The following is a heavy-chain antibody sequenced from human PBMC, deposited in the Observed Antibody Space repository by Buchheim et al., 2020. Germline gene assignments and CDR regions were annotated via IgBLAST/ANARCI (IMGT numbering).Heavy chain of an antibody. CDR2: ISGSGSVI. J-gene: IGHJ5*02. V-gene: IGHV3-48*04. D-gene: IGHD6-13*01. CDR1: GFTFRIEN. Sequence: EVRLVESGGGLFQPGRSLRLSCAASGFTFRIENMNWVRQAPGRGPEWLSYISGSGSVIVYADSVKGRFSISRDNAKNSLLLQMNNLRLEDTAVYYCAKGLGSSWFHHWGLGTL. CDR3: AKGLGSSWFHH.